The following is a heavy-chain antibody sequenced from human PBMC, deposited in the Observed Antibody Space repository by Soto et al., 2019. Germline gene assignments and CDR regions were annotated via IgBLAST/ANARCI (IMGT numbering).Heavy chain of an antibody. J-gene: IGHJ6*02. V-gene: IGHV3-13*01. CDR1: GLTFSSYD. D-gene: IGHD2-15*01. CDR3: ARAEGQCSGGSCYTSPYYGMDV. Sequence: GGSLRLSCAASGLTFSSYDMHWVRQPTGKGLDWVSAIGTAGDTYYPGAVKGRFTIYRENAKNSLYLQMHRLRAGDTAVYYCARAEGQCSGGSCYTSPYYGMDVWGQGTTVTVSS. CDR2: IGTAGDT.